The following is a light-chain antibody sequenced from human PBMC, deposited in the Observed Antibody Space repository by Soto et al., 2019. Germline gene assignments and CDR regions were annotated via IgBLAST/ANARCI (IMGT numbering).Light chain of an antibody. CDR1: QSVSSSY. CDR2: GVS. Sequence: EIVLTQSPGTLSLSPGERATLSCRASQSVSSSYSAWYQQKHGQAPSLLIYGVSSRATVLPDRFSGSVSGTELTLIISRLEPQDFAAYYCQQYVNSPPNTFGQGTRLEIE. V-gene: IGKV3-20*01. J-gene: IGKJ5*01. CDR3: QQYVNSPPNT.